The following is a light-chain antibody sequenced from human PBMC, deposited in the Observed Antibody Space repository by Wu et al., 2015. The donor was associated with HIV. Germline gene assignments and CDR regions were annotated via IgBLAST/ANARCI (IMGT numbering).Light chain of an antibody. J-gene: IGKJ4*01. CDR2: GAS. V-gene: IGKV3-15*01. Sequence: EKVMTQSPATLSVSPGERATLSCRASQSVNNKLAWYQQKPGQAPRLLIYGASTRATDIPARFSGSGSGTEFTLTINNVQSEDFAVYYCQQYNDWPPVTFGGGTKVEIK. CDR1: QSVNNK. CDR3: QQYNDWPPVT.